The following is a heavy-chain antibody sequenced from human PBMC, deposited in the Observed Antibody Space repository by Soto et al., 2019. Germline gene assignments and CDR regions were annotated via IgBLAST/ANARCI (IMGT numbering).Heavy chain of an antibody. Sequence: GGSLRLSCAASGFTFNSYWMHWVRQAPGKGLVWVSRINDDGSMTNYADSVRGRFTISRDNAKSALYLQMNSLRAEDTAVYYCARLKAGTDAFDYWGQGTLVTVSS. CDR1: GFTFNSYW. CDR2: INDDGSMT. V-gene: IGHV3-74*01. D-gene: IGHD6-19*01. CDR3: ARLKAGTDAFDY. J-gene: IGHJ4*02.